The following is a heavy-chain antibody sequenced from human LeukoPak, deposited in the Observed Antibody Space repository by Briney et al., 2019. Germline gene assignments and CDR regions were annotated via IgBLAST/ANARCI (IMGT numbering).Heavy chain of an antibody. CDR3: ARRPPSPIQLWPLFDY. D-gene: IGHD5-18*01. CDR2: IIPIFGTA. J-gene: IGHJ4*02. V-gene: IGHV1-69*05. Sequence: SVKVSCKASGGTFSSYAISWVRQAPGQGLEWMGGIIPIFGTANYAQKFQGRVTITTDESTSTAYMELSSLRSEDTAVYYCARRPPSPIQLWPLFDYWGQGTLVTVSS. CDR1: GGTFSSYA.